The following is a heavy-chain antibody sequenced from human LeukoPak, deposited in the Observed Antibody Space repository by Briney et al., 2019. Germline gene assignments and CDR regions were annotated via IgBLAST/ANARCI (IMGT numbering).Heavy chain of an antibody. D-gene: IGHD5-12*01. Sequence: GGSLRLSCAASGFTFSSYGMHWVRQAPGKGLEWVAVISYDGSNKYYADSVKGRFTISRDNSKNTLYLQMNSLRAEDTAVNYCAKGPATSGYVMDYYYGMDVWGQGTTVTVSS. CDR3: AKGPATSGYVMDYYYGMDV. CDR2: ISYDGSNK. J-gene: IGHJ6*02. V-gene: IGHV3-30*18. CDR1: GFTFSSYG.